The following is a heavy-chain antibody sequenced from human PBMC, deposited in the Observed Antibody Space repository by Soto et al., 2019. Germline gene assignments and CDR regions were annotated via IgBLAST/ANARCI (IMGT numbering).Heavy chain of an antibody. V-gene: IGHV3-7*03. Sequence: WGSLRLSCAASGFTFSSYWMSWVRQAPGKGLEWVANIKQDGSEKYYVDSVKGRFTISRDNAKNSLYLQMNSLRAEDTAVYYCARDRRDSRRSWYYTGFEYWGQGTLVTISS. CDR3: ARDRRDSRRSWYYTGFEY. CDR2: IKQDGSEK. CDR1: GFTFSSYW. J-gene: IGHJ4*02. D-gene: IGHD6-13*01.